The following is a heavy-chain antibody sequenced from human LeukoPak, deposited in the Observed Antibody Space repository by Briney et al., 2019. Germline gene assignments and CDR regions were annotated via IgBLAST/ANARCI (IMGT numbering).Heavy chain of an antibody. J-gene: IGHJ4*02. CDR2: FSGSISKT. V-gene: IGHV3-23*01. Sequence: GGSLRLSCAASGFTFTTHAMSWVRQAPGKGLEWVSAFSGSISKTYYANSVKGRFTTSRDNSKNTLYLQMSSLRAEDTALYYCAKQRAGSAWFTLDYWGPGTLVTVSS. D-gene: IGHD6-19*01. CDR1: GFTFTTHA. CDR3: AKQRAGSAWFTLDY.